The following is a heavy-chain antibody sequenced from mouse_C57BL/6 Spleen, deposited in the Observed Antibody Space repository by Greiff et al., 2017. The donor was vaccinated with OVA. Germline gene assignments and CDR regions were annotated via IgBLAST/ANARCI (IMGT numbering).Heavy chain of an antibody. CDR2: ISSGSSTI. CDR3: ARPPRFDYAMDY. V-gene: IGHV5-17*01. J-gene: IGHJ4*01. Sequence: EVMLVESGGGLVKPGGSLKLSCAASGFTFSDYGMHWVRQAPEKGLEWVAYISSGSSTIYYADTVKGRFTISRDNAKNTLFLQMTSLRSEDTAMYYCARPPRFDYAMDYWGQGTSVTVSS. CDR1: GFTFSDYG.